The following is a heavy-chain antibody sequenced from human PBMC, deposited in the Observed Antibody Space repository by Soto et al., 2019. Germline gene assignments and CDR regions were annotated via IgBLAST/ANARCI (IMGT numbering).Heavy chain of an antibody. D-gene: IGHD1-26*01. CDR1: GFTFSSYS. CDR2: ISSSSSYI. V-gene: IGHV3-21*01. CDR3: ARERDSGYLYGMDV. Sequence: PGGSLRLSCAASGFTFSSYSMNWVRQAPGKGLEWVPSISSSSSYIYYADSVKGRFTISRDNAKNSLYLQMNSLRAEDTAVYYCARERDSGYLYGMDVWGQGTTVTVSS. J-gene: IGHJ6*02.